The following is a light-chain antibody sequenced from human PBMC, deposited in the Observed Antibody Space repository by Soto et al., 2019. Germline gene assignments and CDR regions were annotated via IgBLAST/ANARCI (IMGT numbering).Light chain of an antibody. CDR2: WAS. J-gene: IGKJ2*01. CDR1: QSVLYSSSNKNY. CDR3: QQYYSTPNT. V-gene: IGKV4-1*01. Sequence: DIVMTQSPDSLAVSLGERATINCKSSQSVLYSSSNKNYLAWYQQKPGQPPKLLIYWASTRESGVPDRFSGSGSGTEFTLTISSLQAEDVAVYYCQQYYSTPNTFGQGTKLEIK.